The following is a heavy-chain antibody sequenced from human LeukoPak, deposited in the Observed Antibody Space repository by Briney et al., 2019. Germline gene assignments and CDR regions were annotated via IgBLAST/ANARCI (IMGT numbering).Heavy chain of an antibody. CDR1: GFTFSSYS. CDR3: TKRVYYDSSGYFDY. V-gene: IGHV3-23*01. CDR2: ISGSGGST. J-gene: IGHJ4*02. Sequence: GGSLRLSCAASGFTFSSYSMNWVRQAPGKGLEWVSAISGSGGSTYYADSVKGRFTISRDNSKNTLYLQMNSLRAEDTAVYYCTKRVYYDSSGYFDYWGQGTLVTVSS. D-gene: IGHD3-22*01.